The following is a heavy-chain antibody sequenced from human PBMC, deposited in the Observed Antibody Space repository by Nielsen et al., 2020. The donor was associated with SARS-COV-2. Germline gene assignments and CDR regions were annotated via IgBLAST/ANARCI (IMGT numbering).Heavy chain of an antibody. Sequence: GGSLRLSCAASGFTFSSYGMHWVRQAPGKGLEWVAVISYDGSNKYYADSVKGRFTISRDNAKNSLYLQMNSLRAEDTALYHCARSLYCSSTSCSYFDYWGQGTLVTVSS. D-gene: IGHD2-2*01. V-gene: IGHV3-30*12. CDR1: GFTFSSYG. CDR2: ISYDGSNK. J-gene: IGHJ4*02. CDR3: ARSLYCSSTSCSYFDY.